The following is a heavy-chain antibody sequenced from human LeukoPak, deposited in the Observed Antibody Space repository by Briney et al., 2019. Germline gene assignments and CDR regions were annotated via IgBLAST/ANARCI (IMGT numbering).Heavy chain of an antibody. J-gene: IGHJ4*02. V-gene: IGHV3-23*01. D-gene: IGHD6-13*01. CDR3: AKYSSTWYDDY. CDR2: ISVSGGNT. Sequence: GGSLRLSCAASGFTFSTYAMSWVRQAPGKGLEWVSAISVSGGNTYYGASVKGRFTIYRDNSKNTLSLQMNSLRVEDTAVYYCAKYSSTWYDDYWGQGTLVTVSS. CDR1: GFTFSTYA.